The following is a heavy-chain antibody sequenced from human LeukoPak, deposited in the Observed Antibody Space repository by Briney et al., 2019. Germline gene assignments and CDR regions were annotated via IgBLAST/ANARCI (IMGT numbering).Heavy chain of an antibody. Sequence: GASVKVSCKASGYTFTGYYMHGVRQAPGQGLEWMGWINPNSGGTNYAPKFQGRVTMTRDTSISTAYMELSRLRSDDTAVYYCAIGFWSGYYFDYWGQGTLVTVSS. J-gene: IGHJ4*02. CDR2: INPNSGGT. CDR3: AIGFWSGYYFDY. V-gene: IGHV1-2*02. D-gene: IGHD3-3*01. CDR1: GYTFTGYY.